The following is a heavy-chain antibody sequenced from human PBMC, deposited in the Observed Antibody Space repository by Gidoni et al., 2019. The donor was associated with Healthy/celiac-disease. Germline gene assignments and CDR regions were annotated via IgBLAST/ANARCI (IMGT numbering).Heavy chain of an antibody. CDR1: GLTSSNAW. CDR3: TTDQAGGLVVVPAATDYYGMDV. J-gene: IGHJ6*02. Sequence: EVHPVASGGGLVKLGGSLRLSCAASGLTSSNAWMRWVRQAPGKGLEWVGRIKSKADGGTTDYAAPVKGRFTISRDDSKNTLYLQMNSLKTEDTAVYYGTTDQAGGLVVVPAATDYYGMDVWGQGTTVTVS. CDR2: IKSKADGGTT. V-gene: IGHV3-15*01. D-gene: IGHD2-2*01.